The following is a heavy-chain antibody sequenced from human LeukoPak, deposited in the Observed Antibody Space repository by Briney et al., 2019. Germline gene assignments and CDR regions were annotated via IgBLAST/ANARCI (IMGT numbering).Heavy chain of an antibody. CDR2: INPSGGST. Sequence: GASVKVSCKASGYTFTSYYVHWVRQAPGQGLEWMGIINPSGGSTSYAQKFQGRVTMTRDMSTSTVYMELSSLRSEDTAVYYCARPSRYNDAFDIWGQGTMVTVSS. V-gene: IGHV1-46*01. CDR1: GYTFTSYY. CDR3: ARPSRYNDAFDI. J-gene: IGHJ3*02. D-gene: IGHD6-13*01.